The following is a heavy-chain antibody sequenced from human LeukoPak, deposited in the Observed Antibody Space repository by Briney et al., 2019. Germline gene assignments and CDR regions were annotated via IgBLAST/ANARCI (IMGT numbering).Heavy chain of an antibody. J-gene: IGHJ4*02. Sequence: GGSLRLSCAASGFTFSSYAMSWVRQAPGKGLDWVSVISGSAHKIRYADSVKGRFTISRDNSENIVYLQMNNLRVEDTAVYYCAGRPTGYSSGYIHWGQGTLVTVSS. CDR2: ISGSAHKI. D-gene: IGHD5-18*01. V-gene: IGHV3-23*01. CDR1: GFTFSSYA. CDR3: AGRPTGYSSGYIH.